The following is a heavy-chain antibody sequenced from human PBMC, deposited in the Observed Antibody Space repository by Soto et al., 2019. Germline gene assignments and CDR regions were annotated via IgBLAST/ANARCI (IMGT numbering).Heavy chain of an antibody. J-gene: IGHJ4*02. V-gene: IGHV1-69*06. CDR3: ASKAACGGDCYAVDS. Sequence: QVYLVQSGAEVKKPGYSVKISCKASGGIFSSNTINWVRQAAGQGLEWMGGIIPLFGTANYAEKFQGRVTITADKSTKPDYMELTSLRSADTAVYYCASKAACGGDCYAVDSWGQGTLVTVSS. CDR1: GGIFSSNT. D-gene: IGHD2-21*02. CDR2: IIPLFGTA.